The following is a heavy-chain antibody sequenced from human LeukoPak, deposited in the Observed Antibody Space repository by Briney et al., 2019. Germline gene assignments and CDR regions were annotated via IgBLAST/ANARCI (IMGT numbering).Heavy chain of an antibody. CDR2: IYYSGST. V-gene: IGHV4-59*01. J-gene: IGHJ4*02. CDR1: GGSISSYY. CDR3: ARDTRSYDSSGYYFFDF. D-gene: IGHD3-22*01. Sequence: KPSETLSLTCTVSGGSISSYYWSWIRQPPGKGLEWIGYIYYSGSTNYNPSLKSRVTISVDTSKNQFSLKLSSVTAADTAVYYCARDTRSYDSSGYYFFDFWGQGTLVTVSS.